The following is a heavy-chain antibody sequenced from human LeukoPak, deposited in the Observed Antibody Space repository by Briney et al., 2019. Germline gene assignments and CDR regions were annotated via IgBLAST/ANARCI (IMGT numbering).Heavy chain of an antibody. D-gene: IGHD2-8*01. CDR1: GFTFSSYA. Sequence: TGGSLRLSCAASGFTFSSYAMHWVRQAPGKGLEYVSAISSNGGSTYYANSVKGRFTISRDNSKNTLYLQMGSLRAEDMAVYYCARVVLMGNYYYYMDVWGKGTTVTVSS. V-gene: IGHV3-64*01. CDR3: ARVVLMGNYYYYMDV. J-gene: IGHJ6*03. CDR2: ISSNGGST.